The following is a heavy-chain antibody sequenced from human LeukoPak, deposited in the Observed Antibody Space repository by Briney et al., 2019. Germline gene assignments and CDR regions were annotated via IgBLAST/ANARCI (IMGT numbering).Heavy chain of an antibody. J-gene: IGHJ5*02. CDR2: IYHSGST. V-gene: IGHV4-59*12. CDR3: ARKISAAGSRWFDP. D-gene: IGHD6-13*01. Sequence: SETLSLTCTVSGGSISSYYWSWIRQPPGKGLEWIGEIYHSGSTNYNPSLKSRVTISVDKSKNQFSLKLSSVTAADTAVYYCARKISAAGSRWFDPWGQGTLVTVSS. CDR1: GGSISSYY.